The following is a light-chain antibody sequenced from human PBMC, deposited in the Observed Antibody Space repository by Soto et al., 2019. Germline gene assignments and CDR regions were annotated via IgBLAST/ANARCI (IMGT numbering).Light chain of an antibody. CDR3: SSYTSSITPYV. CDR1: ITDIGAYNY. Sequence: QSPLTQPASVSVSPGQSITISCTGTITDIGAYNYVSWYQQHPGKAPKLLIYGVSSRPSGVSNRFSGSKSGNAAYLTISGLRADDEAEYYCSSYTSSITPYVFGTGTKVTVL. V-gene: IGLV2-14*01. J-gene: IGLJ1*01. CDR2: GVS.